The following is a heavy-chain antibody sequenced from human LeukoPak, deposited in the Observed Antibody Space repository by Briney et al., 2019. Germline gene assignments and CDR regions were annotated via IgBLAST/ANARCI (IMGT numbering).Heavy chain of an antibody. J-gene: IGHJ2*01. V-gene: IGHV3-9*01. CDR3: AKGRSSSLLWYFDL. D-gene: IGHD6-6*01. CDR1: GFTFDDYA. Sequence: GGSLRLSCAASGFTFDDYAMHWVRQAPGKGLEWVSGISWNSGCIGYADSVKGRFTISRDNAKNSLYLQMNSLRAEDTALYYCAKGRSSSLLWYFDLWGRGTLVTVSS. CDR2: ISWNSGCI.